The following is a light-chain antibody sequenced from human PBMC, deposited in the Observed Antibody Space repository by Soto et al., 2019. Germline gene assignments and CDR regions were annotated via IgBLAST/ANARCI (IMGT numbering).Light chain of an antibody. V-gene: IGKV3-20*01. CDR2: DVS. J-gene: IGKJ5*01. CDR3: QYYGSSHSNT. CDR1: QTIKNNY. Sequence: NGLTQSPGTLSFSPWERATLSCRAIQTIKNNYLGWYQHKPGQPPRLLVYDVSSRATGTPDRFRGSGSGTDFTLTINRVETEDFAVYYCQYYGSSHSNTFGQGTRLEIK.